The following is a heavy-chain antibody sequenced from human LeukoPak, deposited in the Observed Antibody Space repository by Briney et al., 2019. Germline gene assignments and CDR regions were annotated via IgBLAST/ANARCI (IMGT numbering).Heavy chain of an antibody. CDR2: INPSGGST. J-gene: IGHJ4*02. CDR3: ARGSVTIFGVVISSFDY. Sequence: ASVKVSCKASGYTFTSYYMHWVRQAPGQGLEWMGIINPSGGSTSYAQKFQGRVTMTRDMSTSTVYMELSSLRSEDTAVYYCARGSVTIFGVVISSFDYWGQGTLVTVSS. D-gene: IGHD3-3*01. CDR1: GYTFTSYY. V-gene: IGHV1-46*01.